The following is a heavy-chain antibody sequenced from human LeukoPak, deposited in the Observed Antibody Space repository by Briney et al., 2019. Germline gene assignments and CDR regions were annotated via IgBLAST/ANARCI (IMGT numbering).Heavy chain of an antibody. Sequence: PSQTLSLTCAVSGGSISSGGYSWSWIRQPPGKGLEWIGYIYHSGSTYYNPSLKSRVTISVDTSKNQFSLKLSSVTAADTAVYYCARMIAAAGTECFDLWGRGTLVTVSS. CDR2: IYHSGST. CDR3: ARMIAAAGTECFDL. V-gene: IGHV4-30-2*02. D-gene: IGHD6-13*01. CDR1: GGSISSGGYS. J-gene: IGHJ2*01.